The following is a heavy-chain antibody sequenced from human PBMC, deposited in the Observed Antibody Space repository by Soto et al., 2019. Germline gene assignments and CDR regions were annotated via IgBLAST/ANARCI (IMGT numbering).Heavy chain of an antibody. Sequence: GGSLRLSCAASGFTFDDYAMHWVRQAPGKGLEWVSGISWNSGSIGYADSVKGRFTISRDNAKNSLYLQMNSLRAEDTALYYCAKEGYDFWSGYYAYYYYYMDVWGKGTTVTVSS. CDR3: AKEGYDFWSGYYAYYYYYMDV. J-gene: IGHJ6*03. V-gene: IGHV3-9*01. CDR2: ISWNSGSI. D-gene: IGHD3-3*01. CDR1: GFTFDDYA.